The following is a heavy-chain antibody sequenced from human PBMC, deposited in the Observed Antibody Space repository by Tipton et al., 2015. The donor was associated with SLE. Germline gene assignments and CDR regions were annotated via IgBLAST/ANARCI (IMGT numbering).Heavy chain of an antibody. CDR3: ARMGDRWYFDL. J-gene: IGHJ2*01. Sequence: TLSLTCTVSGGSISSGGHYWTWIRQHPGKGLEFIAFIYFSGRTYYSPSLKSRVTISVDTSENQFSLKLSSVTAADTAVYYCARMGDRWYFDLWXRGTLLTVSS. CDR1: GGSISSGGHY. D-gene: IGHD3-16*01. V-gene: IGHV4-31*03. CDR2: IYFSGRT.